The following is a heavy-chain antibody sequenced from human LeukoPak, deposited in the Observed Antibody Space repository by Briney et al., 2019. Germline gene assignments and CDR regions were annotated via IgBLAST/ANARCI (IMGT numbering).Heavy chain of an antibody. Sequence: AGGSLRLSCAAAGFSFSGYVMTWVRQAPGKGLEWVSGISDSGVNTYYADSVKGRFSISRDNSKNTVYLQMNGLRAEDTAVYYCARGPGSRGIFDYWGQGTLVTVSS. CDR2: ISDSGVNT. D-gene: IGHD3-10*01. J-gene: IGHJ4*02. V-gene: IGHV3-23*01. CDR3: ARGPGSRGIFDY. CDR1: GFSFSGYV.